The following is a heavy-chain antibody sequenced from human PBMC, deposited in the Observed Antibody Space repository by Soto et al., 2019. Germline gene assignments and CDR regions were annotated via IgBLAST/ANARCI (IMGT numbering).Heavy chain of an antibody. J-gene: IGHJ4*02. V-gene: IGHV2-70*11. Sequence: SGPTLVNPTQTLTLTCTFSGFSLSTSGVCVSWIRQPPGKALEWLARIDWDDDKYYSSSLKTRLTISKDTSKNLVVLTMTTMDPVDTATYYCARSSGDRVYFDYWGQGTLVTVSS. CDR1: GFSLSTSGVC. CDR3: ARSSGDRVYFDY. CDR2: IDWDDDK. D-gene: IGHD1-26*01.